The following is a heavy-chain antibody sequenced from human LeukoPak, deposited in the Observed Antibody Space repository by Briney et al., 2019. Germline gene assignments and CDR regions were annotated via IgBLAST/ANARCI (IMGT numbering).Heavy chain of an antibody. CDR3: AKDRTVGASYWYFDL. Sequence: GGSLRLSCAASGCTFSSYAMSWVRQAPGKGLEWVSAISGSGGSTYYADSVKGRFTISRDTSKNILFLQMNTLRAEDTAIYYCAKDRTVGASYWYFDLWGRGTLVTVSS. CDR1: GCTFSSYA. CDR2: ISGSGGST. J-gene: IGHJ2*01. V-gene: IGHV3-23*01. D-gene: IGHD1-26*01.